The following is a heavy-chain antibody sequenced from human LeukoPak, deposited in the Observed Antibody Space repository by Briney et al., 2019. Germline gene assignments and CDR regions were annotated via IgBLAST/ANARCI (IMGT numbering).Heavy chain of an antibody. V-gene: IGHV3-30*02. Sequence: PGGSLRLSCAASGFTLSSYGMYWVRQAPGKGLEWVAFTRYDGSNKYYADSVKGRFTISRDNSKNTLYLKMNSLRAEDTAVYYCAKRKAADYWGQGTLVTVSS. J-gene: IGHJ4*02. D-gene: IGHD2-15*01. CDR3: AKRKAADY. CDR2: TRYDGSNK. CDR1: GFTLSSYG.